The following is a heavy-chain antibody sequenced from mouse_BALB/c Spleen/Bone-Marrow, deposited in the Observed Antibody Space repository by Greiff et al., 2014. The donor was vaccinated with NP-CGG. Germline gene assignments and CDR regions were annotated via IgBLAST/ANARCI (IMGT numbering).Heavy chain of an antibody. V-gene: IGHV14-3*02. CDR3: AAYYYVSSYGFAY. J-gene: IGHJ3*01. CDR2: IDPASGNT. CDR1: GFNIKDTY. D-gene: IGHD1-1*01. Sequence: VQLKESGAELVKPGASVKLSCTASGFNIKDTYMHWVKQRPEQGLEWIGRIDPASGNTKFDPKFQGKATIASDTSSNTAYLRLSSLTSEDTAVYYCAAYYYVSSYGFAYWGQGTLVTVSA.